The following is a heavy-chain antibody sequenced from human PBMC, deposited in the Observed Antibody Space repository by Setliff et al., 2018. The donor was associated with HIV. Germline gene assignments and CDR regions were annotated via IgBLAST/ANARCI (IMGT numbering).Heavy chain of an antibody. V-gene: IGHV4-31*03. Sequence: TLSLTCTVSGGSISSGGLYWNWIRQYPGKGLEWIGYIYSGGGTYYNPSLKSRVTISVDTSKNQFSLDLRSVTAADTAIYYCARDDKNFFDYWGQGALVTVS. CDR1: GGSISSGGLY. J-gene: IGHJ4*02. CDR3: ARDDKNFFDY. CDR2: IYSGGGT.